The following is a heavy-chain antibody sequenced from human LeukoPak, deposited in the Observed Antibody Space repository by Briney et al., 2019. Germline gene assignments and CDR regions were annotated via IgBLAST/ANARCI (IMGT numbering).Heavy chain of an antibody. Sequence: ASVKVSCKASGYTFTSYYTHWVRQAPGQGLEWMGIINPSGGSTSYAQKFQGRVTMTRDTSTSTVYMELSSLRSEDTAVYYCARSAPKYYYYYYGMDVWGQGTTVTVSS. V-gene: IGHV1-46*01. CDR3: ARSAPKYYYYYYGMDV. CDR2: INPSGGST. J-gene: IGHJ6*02. CDR1: GYTFTSYY.